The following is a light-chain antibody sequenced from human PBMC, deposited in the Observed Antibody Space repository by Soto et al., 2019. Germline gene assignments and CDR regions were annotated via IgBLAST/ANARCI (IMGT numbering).Light chain of an antibody. CDR1: HDITSY. Sequence: DIQMTQSPSSLSASVGDRVTITCQASHDITSYLNWYQHKPGKAPKLLIYDASIFEAGVPSRFSGSGSGKDFTFTNSSLQPEDVATYYCQKCDYPPIFGPGTTVDFK. CDR2: DAS. V-gene: IGKV1-33*01. CDR3: QKCDYPPI. J-gene: IGKJ3*01.